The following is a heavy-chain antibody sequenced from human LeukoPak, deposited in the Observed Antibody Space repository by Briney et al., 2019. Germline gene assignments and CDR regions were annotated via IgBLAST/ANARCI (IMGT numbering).Heavy chain of an antibody. CDR1: GFTFSSYW. Sequence: PGGSLRLSCAASGFTFSSYWMHWVRQAPGKGLVWVSRINHDGSSTNYADSVKGRFTISRDNAKNTLYLQMNSLRAEDTAVYYCARDPYYGSGVFDYWGQGTLVTVSS. D-gene: IGHD3-10*01. CDR3: ARDPYYGSGVFDY. CDR2: INHDGSST. V-gene: IGHV3-74*01. J-gene: IGHJ4*02.